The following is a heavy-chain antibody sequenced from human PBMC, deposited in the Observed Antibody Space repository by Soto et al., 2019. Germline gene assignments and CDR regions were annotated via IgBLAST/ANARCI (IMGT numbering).Heavy chain of an antibody. J-gene: IGHJ4*02. CDR2: IIPIFGTA. CDR3: ARDSTYFYDSSGHYYYDY. V-gene: IGHV1-69*06. D-gene: IGHD3-22*01. CDR1: GGTFSSYA. Sequence: SVKVSCKASGGTFSSYAISWVRQAPGQGLEWMGGIIPIFGTANYAQKFQGRVTITADKSTSTAYMELSSLRSEDTAVYYCARDSTYFYDSSGHYYYDYWGQGTLVTVSS.